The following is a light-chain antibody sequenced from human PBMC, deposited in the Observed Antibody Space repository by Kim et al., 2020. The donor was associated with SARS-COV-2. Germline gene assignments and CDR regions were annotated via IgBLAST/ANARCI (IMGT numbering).Light chain of an antibody. CDR3: QSYDSSLSGFYV. CDR2: GNN. Sequence: VIISVPGSNSNGGARFDVNWDWQFSGTAPKLLIYGNNNRPAGVADRFSGTKSDTSAYLAITGLQSDDEADYYCQSYDSSLSGFYVFGTGTKVTVL. J-gene: IGLJ1*01. CDR1: NSNGGARFD. V-gene: IGLV1-40*01.